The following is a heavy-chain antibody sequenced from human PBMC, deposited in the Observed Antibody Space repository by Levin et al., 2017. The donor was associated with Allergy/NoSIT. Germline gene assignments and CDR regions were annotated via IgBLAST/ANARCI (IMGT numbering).Heavy chain of an antibody. D-gene: IGHD3-10*01. Sequence: GGSLRLSCEASGFTFSSYAMSWVRQAPGKGLEWVSGISGSGDSTYYADSVKGRFTISRDNSKNTLYLQTNSLRAEDTAAYYCAKGRGSPDYFDYWGQGTLVTASS. J-gene: IGHJ4*02. V-gene: IGHV3-23*01. CDR1: GFTFSSYA. CDR3: AKGRGSPDYFDY. CDR2: ISGSGDST.